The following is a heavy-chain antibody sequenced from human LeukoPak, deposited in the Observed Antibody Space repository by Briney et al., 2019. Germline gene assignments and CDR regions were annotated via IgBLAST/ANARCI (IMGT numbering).Heavy chain of an antibody. J-gene: IGHJ4*02. CDR3: ARDGYYDSSGYFSDLFFDY. D-gene: IGHD3-22*01. CDR2: ISSSGSTI. Sequence: GGSLRLSCAASGFTFSDYYMSWIRQAPGKGLEWVSYISSSGSTIYYADSVKGRFTISRDNAKNSLYLQMNSLRAEDTAVYYCARDGYYDSSGYFSDLFFDYWGQGTLVTVSS. V-gene: IGHV3-11*01. CDR1: GFTFSDYY.